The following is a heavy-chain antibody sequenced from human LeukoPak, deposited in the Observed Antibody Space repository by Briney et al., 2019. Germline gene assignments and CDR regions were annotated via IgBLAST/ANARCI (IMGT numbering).Heavy chain of an antibody. CDR3: ASDILTGLDAFDI. V-gene: IGHV3-33*01. Sequence: PGGSLRLSCAASGFTFSSYGMHWVRQAPGKGLEWVAVIWYDGSNKYYADSVKGRFTISRDNSKNTLYLQMNSLRAEDTAVYYCASDILTGLDAFDIWGQGTMFTVSS. D-gene: IGHD3-9*01. J-gene: IGHJ3*02. CDR2: IWYDGSNK. CDR1: GFTFSSYG.